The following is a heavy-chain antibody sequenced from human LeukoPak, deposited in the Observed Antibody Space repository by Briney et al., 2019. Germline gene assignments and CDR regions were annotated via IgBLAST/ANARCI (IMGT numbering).Heavy chain of an antibody. Sequence: GRSLRLSCAASGFTFSSYGMHWVRQAPGKGLEWVAVISYDGSHKYSADSVKGRFTISRDNSKNTLYLQMNSLRTEDTAVYFCSASRPHYGDYYGLDVWGHGTTVAVSS. V-gene: IGHV3-30*03. CDR3: SASRPHYGDYYGLDV. J-gene: IGHJ6*02. CDR1: GFTFSSYG. CDR2: ISYDGSHK. D-gene: IGHD4/OR15-4a*01.